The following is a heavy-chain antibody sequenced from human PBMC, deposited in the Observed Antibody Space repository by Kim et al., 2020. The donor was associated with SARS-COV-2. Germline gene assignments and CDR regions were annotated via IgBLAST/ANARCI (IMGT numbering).Heavy chain of an antibody. V-gene: IGHV3-66*01. D-gene: IGHD5-18*01. CDR3: ARDQVDGYWS. Sequence: GGSLRLSCAASGFSVRSFYMSWVRQAPGEGLEWLSVIYVDGNTHYADSVRGRFTISRDNSENIVYLQLNTLRVEDTAVYYCARDQVDGYWSWGQVNLVTV. CDR2: IYVDGNT. CDR1: GFSVRSFY. J-gene: IGHJ4*02.